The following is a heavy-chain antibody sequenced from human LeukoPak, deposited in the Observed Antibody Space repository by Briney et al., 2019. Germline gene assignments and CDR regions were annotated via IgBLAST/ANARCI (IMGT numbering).Heavy chain of an antibody. CDR1: GYSFTNYW. Sequence: RESLKISFKGSGYSFTNYWIGWVRQMPGKGLEWMGLIYPGDSDTRYSPSFQGQVTISADKSISTAYLQWSSLKASDTAMYYCARRGAAATFDYWGQGTLVTVSS. CDR2: IYPGDSDT. J-gene: IGHJ4*02. CDR3: ARRGAAATFDY. D-gene: IGHD6-13*01. V-gene: IGHV5-51*01.